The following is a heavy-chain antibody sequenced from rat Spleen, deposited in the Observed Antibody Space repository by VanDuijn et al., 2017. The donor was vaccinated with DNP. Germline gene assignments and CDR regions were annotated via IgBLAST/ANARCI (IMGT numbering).Heavy chain of an antibody. CDR3: KGRVPAANWFAY. V-gene: IGHV5-19*01. D-gene: IGHD1-4*01. CDR2: ITNSGGST. Sequence: EVQLVESGGGLVQPGGSLKLSCAASGFTFSNYGMHWIRQAPTKGLEWVASITNSGGSTYYRDSVKGRFTISRDNAKSTLYLQMNSLRSEDTATYYCKGRVPAANWFAYWGQGTLVTVSS. CDR1: GFTFSNYG. J-gene: IGHJ3*01.